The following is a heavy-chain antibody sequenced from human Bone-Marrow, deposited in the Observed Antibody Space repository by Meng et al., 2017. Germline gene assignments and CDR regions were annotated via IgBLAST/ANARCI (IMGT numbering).Heavy chain of an antibody. Sequence: SETLSLTCPVSGGSISSYYWSWIRQPPGKGLEWIGYIYYSGSTNYNPSLKSRVTISVDTSKNQFSLKLSSVTAADTAVYYCARVLYGSGYYFLDYWGQGTLVTVSS. CDR3: ARVLYGSGYYFLDY. V-gene: IGHV4-59*01. D-gene: IGHD3-22*01. CDR1: GGSISSYY. J-gene: IGHJ4*02. CDR2: IYYSGST.